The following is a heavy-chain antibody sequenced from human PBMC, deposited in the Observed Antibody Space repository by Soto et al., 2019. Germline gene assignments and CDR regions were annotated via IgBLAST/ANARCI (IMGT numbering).Heavy chain of an antibody. Sequence: TETLSLTCTVSGGSISSYYWSWIRQPPGKGLEWIGYIYYSGSTNYNPSLKSRVTISVDTSKNQFSLKLSSVTAADTAVYYCAALTTYQDYYYTDVWGKGTTVTVSS. CDR2: IYYSGST. CDR1: GGSISSYY. CDR3: AALTTYQDYYYTDV. J-gene: IGHJ6*03. V-gene: IGHV4-59*01. D-gene: IGHD4-4*01.